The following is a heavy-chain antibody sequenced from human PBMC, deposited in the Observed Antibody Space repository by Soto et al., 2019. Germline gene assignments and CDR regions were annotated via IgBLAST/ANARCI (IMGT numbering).Heavy chain of an antibody. CDR1: GFTFTDYA. CDR2: ISGSGGST. D-gene: IGHD6-13*01. V-gene: IGHV3-23*01. Sequence: QLGGSLRLSCRTSGFTFTDYAMTWVRQAPGKGLEWVSCISGSGGSTFYADSVKGRFTVFSDSSENTVYLQMNTLRGEDTAVYYCAKELTSMWYPLDFWGQGSLVTVSS. CDR3: AKELTSMWYPLDF. J-gene: IGHJ4*02.